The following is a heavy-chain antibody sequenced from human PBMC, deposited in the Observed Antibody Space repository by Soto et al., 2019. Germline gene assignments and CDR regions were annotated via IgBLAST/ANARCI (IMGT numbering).Heavy chain of an antibody. CDR3: TRDQQYYDILTGYSGAEYFQH. CDR2: IRSKAYGGTT. Sequence: GGSLRLSFTASGFTFGDYAMSWFRQAPGKGLEWVGFIRSKAYGGTTEYAASVKGRFTISRDDSKSIAYLQMNSLKTEDTAVYYCTRDQQYYDILTGYSGAEYFQHWGQGTLVTVSS. CDR1: GFTFGDYA. J-gene: IGHJ1*01. D-gene: IGHD3-9*01. V-gene: IGHV3-49*03.